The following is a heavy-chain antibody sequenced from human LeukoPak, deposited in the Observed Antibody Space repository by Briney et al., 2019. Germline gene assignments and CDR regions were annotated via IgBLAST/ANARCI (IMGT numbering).Heavy chain of an antibody. Sequence: GGSLRLSCATSGFSFTDYPMNWVRQAPGKGLGWISNIRTTAEGAKYAYYADSVKGRVTISRDDGKNTLYLHMNSLRDDDTAVYYCATDQRYAFDYWGQGILVTVSS. CDR3: ATDQRYAFDY. V-gene: IGHV3-48*02. J-gene: IGHJ4*02. D-gene: IGHD3-9*01. CDR1: GFSFTDYP. CDR2: IRTTAEGAKYA.